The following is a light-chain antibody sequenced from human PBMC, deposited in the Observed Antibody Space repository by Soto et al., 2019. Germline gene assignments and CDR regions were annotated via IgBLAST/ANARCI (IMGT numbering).Light chain of an antibody. CDR1: SSDVGSYNF. Sequence: QSALTQPASVSGSPGQSITISCTGTSSDVGSYNFVFWYQQLPGKAPKLMIYEVSNRPSGVSNRFSGSKSVNTVALTISGLQAEDEADYHCRSYTTISNYVFGSRTMVIVL. CDR3: RSYTTISNYV. V-gene: IGLV2-14*01. CDR2: EVS. J-gene: IGLJ1*01.